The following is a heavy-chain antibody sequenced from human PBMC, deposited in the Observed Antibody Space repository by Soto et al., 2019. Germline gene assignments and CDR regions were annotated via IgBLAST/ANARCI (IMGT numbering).Heavy chain of an antibody. CDR2: IYSGGST. J-gene: IGHJ4*02. D-gene: IGHD3-22*01. V-gene: IGHV3-53*02. Sequence: EVQLVETGGGLIQPGGSLRLSCAASGFTVSSNYMSWVRQAPGKGLEWVSVIYSGGSTYYADSVKGRFTISRDNSKNTLYLQMNSLRAEDTAVYYCSRVSRGSSGSYYFDYWGQGTLVTVSS. CDR3: SRVSRGSSGSYYFDY. CDR1: GFTVSSNY.